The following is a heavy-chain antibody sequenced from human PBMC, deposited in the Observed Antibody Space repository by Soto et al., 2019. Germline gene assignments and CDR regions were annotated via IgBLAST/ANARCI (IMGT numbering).Heavy chain of an antibody. CDR2: ISSSSSYI. CDR1: GFTFSSYS. Sequence: GGSLRLSCAASGFTFSSYSMNWVRQAPGKGLEWVSSISSSSSYIYYADSVKGRFTISRDNAKNSLYLQMNSLRAEDTAVYYCARDLRYYDFWSGVDAFDIWGPGPMVTVSS. CDR3: ARDLRYYDFWSGVDAFDI. J-gene: IGHJ3*02. D-gene: IGHD3-3*01. V-gene: IGHV3-21*01.